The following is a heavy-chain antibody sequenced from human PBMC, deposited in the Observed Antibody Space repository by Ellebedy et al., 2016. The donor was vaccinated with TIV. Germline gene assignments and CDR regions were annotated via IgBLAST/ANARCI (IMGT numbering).Heavy chain of an antibody. CDR3: AKHHPVGAAADH. V-gene: IGHV4-59*08. CDR1: GDSISNYY. CDR2: FYQSDNT. D-gene: IGHD2-15*01. Sequence: MPSETLSLTCTVSGDSISNYYWSWFRQPPGKGLEWIAHFYQSDNTKYNPSRKSRVTISLNTSNNQVSLKLNSVTAADTAVYYCAKHHPVGAAADHWGQGTLVIVSS. J-gene: IGHJ4*02.